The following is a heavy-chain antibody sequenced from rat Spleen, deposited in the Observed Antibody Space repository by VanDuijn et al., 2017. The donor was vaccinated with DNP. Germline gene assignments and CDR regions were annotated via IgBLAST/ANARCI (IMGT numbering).Heavy chain of an antibody. J-gene: IGHJ2*01. CDR3: ASRPPPTRGPFDY. Sequence: EVQLVESGGGLVQPGRSLKLSCAASGFTFSNYGMAWVRQAPTKGLEWVASITNSGGSTYYRDSVKGRFTISRDNAKRTLYLQMDSLRSEDTATYYCASRPPPTRGPFDYWGQGVMVTVSS. D-gene: IGHD1-4*01. V-gene: IGHV5S13*01. CDR2: ITNSGGST. CDR1: GFTFSNYG.